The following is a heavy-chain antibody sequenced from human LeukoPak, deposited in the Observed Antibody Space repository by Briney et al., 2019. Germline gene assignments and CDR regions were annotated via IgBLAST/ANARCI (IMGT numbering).Heavy chain of an antibody. V-gene: IGHV4-61*02. CDR3: AIDGPNWGLL. CDR2: IYTSGST. CDR1: GGSISSGSDY. D-gene: IGHD7-27*01. Sequence: SETLSLTCTVSGGSISSGSDYWSWVRHPAGKGLEWVGRIYTSGSTNYNPSFRSRVTISVDTSKNQFSLKLSSVTAADTAVYYCAIDGPNWGLLWGQGTLVTVSS. J-gene: IGHJ4*02.